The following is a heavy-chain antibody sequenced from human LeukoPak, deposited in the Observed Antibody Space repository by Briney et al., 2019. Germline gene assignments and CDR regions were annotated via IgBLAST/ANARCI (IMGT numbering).Heavy chain of an antibody. CDR3: ARDGSSHNWFDP. D-gene: IGHD5/OR15-5a*01. Sequence: GASVKVSCKASGYTFTGYYMHWVRQAPGQGLEWMGRIIPILGIANYAQKFQGRVTITADKSTSTAYMELSSLRSEDTAVYYCARDGSSHNWFDPWGQGTLVTVSS. CDR2: IIPILGIA. V-gene: IGHV1-69*04. CDR1: GYTFTGYY. J-gene: IGHJ5*02.